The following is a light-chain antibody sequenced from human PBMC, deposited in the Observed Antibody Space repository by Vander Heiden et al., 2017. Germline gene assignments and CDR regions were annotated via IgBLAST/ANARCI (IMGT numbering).Light chain of an antibody. J-gene: IGKJ2*01. Sequence: DIQMTQSPSSLSASVGDRVTITCHASQDLSNYLNWYQQKQAKAPKPLFYEESNLEPGFPSRSIGVGSGTDFTSTIRSLQPEVIATYYCQQYDNLPYTFGHGTKVEIK. CDR3: QQYDNLPYT. CDR2: EES. V-gene: IGKV1-33*01. CDR1: QDLSNY.